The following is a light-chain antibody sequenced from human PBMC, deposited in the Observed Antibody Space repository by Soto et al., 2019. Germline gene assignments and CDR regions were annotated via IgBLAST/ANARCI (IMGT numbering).Light chain of an antibody. CDR1: QGFDTN. Sequence: EIVLTQAPATLSVSPGQRAALSCRPSQGFDTNLAGYQQRTGQAPRLLIDSASTRATGVPDRFIGSGSGTEFTLTINSLQSEDLAVYYCQQYNNWPPWTFGQGTKVDIK. CDR3: QQYNNWPPWT. V-gene: IGKV3-15*01. J-gene: IGKJ1*01. CDR2: SAS.